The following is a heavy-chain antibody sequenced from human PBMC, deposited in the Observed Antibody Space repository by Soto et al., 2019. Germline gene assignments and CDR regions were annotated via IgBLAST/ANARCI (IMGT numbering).Heavy chain of an antibody. J-gene: IGHJ4*01. D-gene: IGHD2-21*01. CDR1: GLSVSDNY. CDR3: VSRIPSWVFDY. CDR2: MYAGGDT. Sequence: EVQLVESGGALIQPGGSLRLSCGASGLSVSDNYMGWVRQAPGRGLEWVSVMYAGGDTHYADSVKGRFTISRDKSENTLYLQMNSQRDEDTGVYFCVSRIPSWVFDYWGLGTLVTVSS. V-gene: IGHV3-53*01.